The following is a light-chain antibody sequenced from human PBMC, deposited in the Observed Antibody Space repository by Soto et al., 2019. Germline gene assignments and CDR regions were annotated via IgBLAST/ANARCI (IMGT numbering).Light chain of an antibody. J-gene: IGKJ1*01. Sequence: DIQMTPSPSTLSASVGDRVTIACRASQNIGVWLAWYQQKPGKVPSLLIYKTSTLEDGVPSRFSGTGSGTDFTLTIYNLQPDDVATYYCQQWSLYSWTFGQGTKVDIK. V-gene: IGKV1-5*03. CDR2: KTS. CDR1: QNIGVW. CDR3: QQWSLYSWT.